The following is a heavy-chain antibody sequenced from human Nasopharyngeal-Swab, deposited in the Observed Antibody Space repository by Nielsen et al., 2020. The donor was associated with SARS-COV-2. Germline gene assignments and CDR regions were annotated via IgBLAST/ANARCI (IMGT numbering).Heavy chain of an antibody. Sequence: GESLKISCAASGFTFSSYGMHWVCQAPGKGLEWVAVIWYDGSNKYYADSVKGRFTISRDNSKNTLYLQMNSLRAEDTAVYYCARDRCSSTSCYYYYYMDVWGKGTTVTVSS. J-gene: IGHJ6*03. CDR3: ARDRCSSTSCYYYYYMDV. CDR1: GFTFSSYG. CDR2: IWYDGSNK. V-gene: IGHV3-33*01. D-gene: IGHD2-2*01.